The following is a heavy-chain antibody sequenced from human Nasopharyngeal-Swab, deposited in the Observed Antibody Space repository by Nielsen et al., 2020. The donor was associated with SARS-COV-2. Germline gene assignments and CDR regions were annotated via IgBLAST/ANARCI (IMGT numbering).Heavy chain of an antibody. CDR1: GFTFSSYS. D-gene: IGHD3-3*01. V-gene: IGHV3-48*04. CDR3: ARDPDYDFWSGYSKSFDY. Sequence: GGPLRLSFAAPGFTFSSYSMNWVRQAPGKGLEWVSYISSSSSIIYYADSVKGRFTIPRDNAKKSLYLQMNSLRAEDRAVYYCARDPDYDFWSGYSKSFDYWGQGTLVTVSS. CDR2: ISSSSSII. J-gene: IGHJ4*02.